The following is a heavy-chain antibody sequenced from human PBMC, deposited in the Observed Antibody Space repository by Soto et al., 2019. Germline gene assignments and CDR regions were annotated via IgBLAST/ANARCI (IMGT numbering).Heavy chain of an antibody. J-gene: IGHJ3*02. CDR2: IYYSGNT. D-gene: IGHD6-19*01. CDR1: GGSISSGGYY. Sequence: QVQLQESGPGLVKPSQTLSLTCTVSGGSISSGGYYWSWIRQHPGKGLEWIGYIYYSGNTYYNPSLKCRVTLSGDTSKNQFSLKLSSVTAADTAVYYCARQLHSQWRGAFDIWGQGTMVTVSS. V-gene: IGHV4-31*03. CDR3: ARQLHSQWRGAFDI.